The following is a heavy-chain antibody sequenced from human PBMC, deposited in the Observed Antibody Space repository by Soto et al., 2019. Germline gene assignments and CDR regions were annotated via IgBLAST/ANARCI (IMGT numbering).Heavy chain of an antibody. CDR1: GFTFSSYA. Sequence: EVQLLESGGGLVQPGGSLRLSCAASGFTFSSYAMSWVRQAPGKGLEWVSAISGSGGSTYYADSVKGRFTISRDNSKNTLYLQMNSLRAEDTAVYYCAKDPDYGDYDAEYTVDDYWGQGTLVTVSS. CDR3: AKDPDYGDYDAEYTVDDY. D-gene: IGHD4-17*01. J-gene: IGHJ4*02. CDR2: ISGSGGST. V-gene: IGHV3-23*01.